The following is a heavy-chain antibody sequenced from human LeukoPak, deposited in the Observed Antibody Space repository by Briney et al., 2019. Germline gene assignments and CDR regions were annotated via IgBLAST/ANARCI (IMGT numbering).Heavy chain of an antibody. CDR2: INHSGYT. CDR1: GVSFDDYY. D-gene: IGHD4-17*01. V-gene: IGHV4-34*01. Sequence: SETLSLTCAVSGVSFDDYYWARVRQTPGKGLEWIGEINHSGYTNDSPSLKSRVTLSIDTSRKQFSLNLRSVTVADAGFYYCTRMTTGRDYWGQGTLVTVSS. J-gene: IGHJ4*02. CDR3: TRMTTGRDY.